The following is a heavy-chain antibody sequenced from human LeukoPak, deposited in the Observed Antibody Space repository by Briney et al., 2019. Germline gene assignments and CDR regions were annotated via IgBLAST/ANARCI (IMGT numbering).Heavy chain of an antibody. CDR1: GGSFSGYY. V-gene: IGHV4-34*01. CDR2: INHSGST. Sequence: SETLSLTCAVYGGSFSGYYWSWIRQPPGKGLEWIGEINHSGSTNYNPSLKSRVTISVDTSKNQFSLKLSSVTAADTAVYYCARGGHYGSGTSAVFFVYWGQGTLVTVSS. D-gene: IGHD3-10*01. J-gene: IGHJ4*02. CDR3: ARGGHYGSGTSAVFFVY.